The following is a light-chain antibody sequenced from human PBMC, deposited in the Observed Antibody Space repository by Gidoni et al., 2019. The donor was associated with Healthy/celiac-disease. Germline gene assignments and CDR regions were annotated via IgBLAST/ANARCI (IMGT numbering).Light chain of an antibody. J-gene: IGKJ1*01. Sequence: DIQMTQSPSTLSASVGDRVTITCRASQSISSWLAWYQQKPGKAPKLLIYDASSLERWVPSRFSGSGSGTEFTLTISSLQPDDFATYSCQQYNTQGTFGQGTKVEIK. CDR3: QQYNTQGT. V-gene: IGKV1-5*01. CDR2: DAS. CDR1: QSISSW.